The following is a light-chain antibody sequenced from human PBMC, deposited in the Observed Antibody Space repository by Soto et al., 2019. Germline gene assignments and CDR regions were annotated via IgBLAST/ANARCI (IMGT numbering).Light chain of an antibody. CDR2: KVS. CDR3: MQGTHWPRT. Sequence: DVVLTQSPLSLPVTLGQPASISCRSSQTLVYSDGNIYLNWFHQRPGQSPRRLIYKVSDRDSGVPDRFSGSGSGTDFTLKTSRVEAGDVGVYFCMQGTHWPRTFGQGTKVEIK. CDR1: QTLVYSDGNIY. J-gene: IGKJ1*01. V-gene: IGKV2-30*01.